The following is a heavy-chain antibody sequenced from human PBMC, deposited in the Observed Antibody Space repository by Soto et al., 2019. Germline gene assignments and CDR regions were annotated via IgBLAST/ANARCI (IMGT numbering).Heavy chain of an antibody. CDR3: ARDRLYGMDV. J-gene: IGHJ6*02. CDR1: GGSFSGHF. V-gene: IGHV4-34*02. CDR2: INHSGGT. Sequence: QVQLQQWGARLLKPSETLSLTCAVYGGSFSGHFWTWIRQAPGKGLEWIGEINHSGGTNYNSSLKSRVSISIDTSKNQFSLILNSVSAAVTAVYSCARDRLYGMDVWVQGTTVSVSS.